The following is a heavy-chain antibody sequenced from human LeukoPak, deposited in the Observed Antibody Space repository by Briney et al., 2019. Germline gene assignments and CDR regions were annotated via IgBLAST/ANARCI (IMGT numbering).Heavy chain of an antibody. CDR1: GFTFSTHW. V-gene: IGHV3-7*01. CDR3: ARDSSDFDL. Sequence: SGGSLRLSCAASGFTFSTHWMSWVRQAPGKGLEWVANIKQDGSGKYYVDSVKGRFTISRDNAKNTVYLQMNSLRVEDTAVYYCARDSSDFDLWGRGTLVTVSS. J-gene: IGHJ2*01. CDR2: IKQDGSGK.